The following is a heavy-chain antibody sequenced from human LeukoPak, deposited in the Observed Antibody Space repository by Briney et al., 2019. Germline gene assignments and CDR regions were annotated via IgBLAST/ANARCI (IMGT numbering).Heavy chain of an antibody. CDR3: ARVEEGWFDP. V-gene: IGHV3-66*01. CDR2: IYSGTTA. J-gene: IGHJ5*02. Sequence: GGSLRLSCAASGFIVSSSYMGWVRQAPGKGLEWVSVIYSGTTAYYPDSVKGRFTISRDNSMNTLYLQMNSLSAEDTAVYYCARVEEGWFDPWGQGTLVTVSS. CDR1: GFIVSSSY.